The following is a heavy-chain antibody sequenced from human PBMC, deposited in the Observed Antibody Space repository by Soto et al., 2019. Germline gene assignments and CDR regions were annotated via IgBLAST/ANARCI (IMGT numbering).Heavy chain of an antibody. J-gene: IGHJ4*02. CDR2: ISAYNGNT. CDR3: ARERSYGYMVFDY. CDR1: GYTFTSYG. Sequence: SVKVSCKASGYTFTSYGITWVRQAPGQGLEWMGWISAYNGNTNYAQKLQGRVTMTTDTSASTAYMELRSLRSDDTAVYYCARERSYGYMVFDYWGQGTLVTVSS. V-gene: IGHV1-18*01. D-gene: IGHD5-18*01.